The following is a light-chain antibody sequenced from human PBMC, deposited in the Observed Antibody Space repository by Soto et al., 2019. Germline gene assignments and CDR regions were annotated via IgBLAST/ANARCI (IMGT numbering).Light chain of an antibody. CDR2: AAT. CDR1: QTIDTY. V-gene: IGKV1-39*01. J-gene: IGKJ1*01. Sequence: DIQLTQSPSSLSASVGDRVTITCRASQTIDTYVNWYQHKPGTAPKVLIYAATYLQNGVPSRFSGTGSGADFTLTISSLQPEDFATYYCQQNFNFPRTFGQGTK. CDR3: QQNFNFPRT.